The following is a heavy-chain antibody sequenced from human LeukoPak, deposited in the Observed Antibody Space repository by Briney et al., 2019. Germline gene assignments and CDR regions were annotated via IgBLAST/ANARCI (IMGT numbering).Heavy chain of an antibody. D-gene: IGHD5-18*01. CDR2: IYYSGST. CDR3: ARTTEGGYSYGYFYYYYMDV. J-gene: IGHJ6*03. CDR1: GGSISSYY. V-gene: IGHV4-59*01. Sequence: SETLSLTCTVSGGSISSYYWSWIQQPPGKGLEWIGYIYYSGSTNYNPSLKSRVTISVDTSKNQFSLKLRSVTAADTAVYYCARTTEGGYSYGYFYYYYMDVWGKGTTVSISS.